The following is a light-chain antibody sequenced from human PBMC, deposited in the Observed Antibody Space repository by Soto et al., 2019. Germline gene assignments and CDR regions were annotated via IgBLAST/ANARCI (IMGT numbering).Light chain of an antibody. Sequence: DIQMTQSPSSLSASIGARVIITCRASQSINYYLNWYQQQPGKAPKLLVSTAASLRSGVPSRFSGSASGTDFALTISSLQPEDFATYYCQQSFTTPYTFGQGTKLEI. CDR2: TAA. CDR1: QSINYY. V-gene: IGKV1-39*01. J-gene: IGKJ2*01. CDR3: QQSFTTPYT.